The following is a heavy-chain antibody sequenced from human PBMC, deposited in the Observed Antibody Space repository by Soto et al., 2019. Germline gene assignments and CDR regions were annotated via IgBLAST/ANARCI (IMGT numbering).Heavy chain of an antibody. CDR2: IMPVFRTP. Sequence: QVQLEQSGAEVKKPGSSVKVSCKASGGTFRTAAVSWVRQAPGQGLEWMGGIMPVFRTPDYAQKFHGRVTITANEYRSTAYMELSGLRSDDTAVYYCARDNDRPQLGGNSYYILDVWGQGTTITVSS. J-gene: IGHJ6*02. D-gene: IGHD2-8*01. CDR1: GGTFRTAA. V-gene: IGHV1-69*12. CDR3: ARDNDRPQLGGNSYYILDV.